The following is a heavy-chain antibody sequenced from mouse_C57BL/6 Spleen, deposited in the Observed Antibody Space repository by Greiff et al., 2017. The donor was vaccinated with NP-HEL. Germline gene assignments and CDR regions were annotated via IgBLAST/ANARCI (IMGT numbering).Heavy chain of an antibody. D-gene: IGHD1-1*01. V-gene: IGHV1-9*01. CDR3: ARGRYYYGSSPYVDH. J-gene: IGHJ2*01. CDR1: GYTFTGHW. CDR2: ILPGSGST. Sequence: QVQLQQSGAELMKPGASVKLSCKATGYTFTGHWIEWVKQRPGHGLEWIGEILPGSGSTNYNEKFKGKATFTADTSSNTAYMQLSSLTTEDSAIYYCARGRYYYGSSPYVDHWGQGTTLTVSS.